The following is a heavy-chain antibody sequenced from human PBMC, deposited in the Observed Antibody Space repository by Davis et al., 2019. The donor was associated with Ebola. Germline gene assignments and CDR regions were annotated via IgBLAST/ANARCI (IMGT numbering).Heavy chain of an antibody. J-gene: IGHJ4*02. CDR1: GFTFSSNS. CDR3: ARDRGSDWYFDL. Sequence: GESLKISCAASGFTFSSNSMNWVRQAPGKGLEWVSFISSSSNYIYYADSVKGRFTVSRDNSKKMFYLQMNSLRVEDTALYYCARDRGSDWYFDLWGQGTLVTVSS. D-gene: IGHD3-9*01. CDR2: ISSSSNYI. V-gene: IGHV3-21*01.